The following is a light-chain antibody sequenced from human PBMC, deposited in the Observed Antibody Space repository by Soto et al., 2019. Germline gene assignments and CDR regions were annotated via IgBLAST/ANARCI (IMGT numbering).Light chain of an antibody. V-gene: IGLV6-57*02. CDR2: ADN. CDR3: QSYDTSNVV. Sequence: NFMLTQPHSVSESPGKTVTISCTGSSGSIASNYVQWYQQRPGSAPTTVIYADNQRPSGVPDRFSGSIDSSSNSASRTISGLRTEDEADYYCQSYDTSNVVFGGGTKLTVL. CDR1: SGSIASNY. J-gene: IGLJ2*01.